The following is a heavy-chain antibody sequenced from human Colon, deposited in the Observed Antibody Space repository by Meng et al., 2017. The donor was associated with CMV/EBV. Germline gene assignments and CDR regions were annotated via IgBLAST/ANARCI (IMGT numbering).Heavy chain of an antibody. D-gene: IGHD6-6*01. J-gene: IGHJ4*02. Sequence: GGSLRLSCATPGFSFSNYEMNWVRQAPGQGLEWISYISDSGSTIYYADSVRGRFTISRDNARNSLYLFMNTLRAEDTAVYYCARVGSSSGFDYWGLGTLVTVSS. CDR2: ISDSGSTI. CDR1: GFSFSNYE. V-gene: IGHV3-48*03. CDR3: ARVGSSSGFDY.